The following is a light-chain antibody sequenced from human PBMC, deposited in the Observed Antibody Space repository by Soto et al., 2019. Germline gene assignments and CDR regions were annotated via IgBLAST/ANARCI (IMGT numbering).Light chain of an antibody. CDR1: QSVLYSSNNKNY. Sequence: DIVMTQSPDSLTVSLGERATINCKSSQSVLYSSNNKNYLAWYQQKPGQSPKLLIYWASTRESGVPDRFSGSGSGTDFTLTISSLQAEDVVVYYCQQYYSTLTFGGGTKVEIK. J-gene: IGKJ4*01. CDR2: WAS. CDR3: QQYYSTLT. V-gene: IGKV4-1*01.